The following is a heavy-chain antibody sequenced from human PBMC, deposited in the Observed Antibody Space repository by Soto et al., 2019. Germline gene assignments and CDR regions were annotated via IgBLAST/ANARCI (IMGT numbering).Heavy chain of an antibody. Sequence: GGSLRLSCAASGFTFSSYSMNWVRQAPGKGLEWVSSISSSSSYIYYADSVKGRFTISRDNAKNSLYPQMNSLRAEDTAVYYCAREGSGYYYMDVWGKGTTVTVSS. CDR3: AREGSGYYYMDV. D-gene: IGHD2-15*01. J-gene: IGHJ6*03. V-gene: IGHV3-21*01. CDR1: GFTFSSYS. CDR2: ISSSSSYI.